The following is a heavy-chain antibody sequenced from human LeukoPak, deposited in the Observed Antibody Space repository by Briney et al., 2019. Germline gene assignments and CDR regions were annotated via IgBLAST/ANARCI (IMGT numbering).Heavy chain of an antibody. J-gene: IGHJ4*02. CDR2: ISYDGSNK. CDR1: GFTFSSYA. D-gene: IGHD3-22*01. Sequence: GGSLRLSCVASGFTFSSYAMHWVRQAPGKGLEWVAVISYDGSNKYYADSVKGRFTISRDNSKNTLYLQMNSLRAEDTAVYYCAHSSGYYWSVGYFDYWGQGTLVTVSS. V-gene: IGHV3-30-3*01. CDR3: AHSSGYYWSVGYFDY.